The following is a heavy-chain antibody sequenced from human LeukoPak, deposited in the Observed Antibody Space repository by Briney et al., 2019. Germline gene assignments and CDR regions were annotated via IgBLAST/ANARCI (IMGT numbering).Heavy chain of an antibody. J-gene: IGHJ4*02. V-gene: IGHV3-30*18. CDR3: AKDSMVRGENYFDY. CDR2: ISYDGSNK. CDR1: GFTFSSYG. D-gene: IGHD3-10*01. Sequence: GGSLRLSCAASGFTFSSYGMHWVRQAPGKGLERVAVISYDGSNKYYADSVKGRFTISRDNSKNTLYLQMNSLRAEDTAVYYCAKDSMVRGENYFDYWGQGTLVTVSS.